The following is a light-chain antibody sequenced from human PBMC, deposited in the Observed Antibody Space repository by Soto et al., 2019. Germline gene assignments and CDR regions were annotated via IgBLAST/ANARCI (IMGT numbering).Light chain of an antibody. J-gene: IGKJ1*01. CDR2: DTS. Sequence: ETVLTPSPGTLSLSPGERATLSCRARQSVNSGYLAWYQHTPGQAPRLLIYDTSTRATGIPDRFSGSGSGTDFTLTISRLEPEDFAVFYCQQYGSSPRTFGQGTKVDIK. CDR3: QQYGSSPRT. CDR1: QSVNSGY. V-gene: IGKV3-20*01.